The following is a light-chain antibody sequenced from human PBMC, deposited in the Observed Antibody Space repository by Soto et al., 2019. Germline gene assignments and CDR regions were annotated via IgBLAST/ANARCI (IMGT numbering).Light chain of an antibody. CDR3: ATWDDSLSGQVV. CDR2: KND. Sequence: VVSQPPSASATPGQRVTISCSGTSSNIGKNYVSWYQQLPGAAPKLVIYKNDQWPSGVPDRFSGSKSGTSASLAISGLRPEDEADYYCATWDDSLSGQVVFGGGTKLTVL. V-gene: IGLV1-47*01. J-gene: IGLJ2*01. CDR1: SSNIGKNY.